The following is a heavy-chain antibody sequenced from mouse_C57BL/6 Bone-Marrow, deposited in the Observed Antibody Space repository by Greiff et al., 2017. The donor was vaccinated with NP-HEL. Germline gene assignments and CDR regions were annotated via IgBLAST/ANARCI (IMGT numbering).Heavy chain of an antibody. CDR2: ISNGGGST. V-gene: IGHV5-12*01. CDR1: GFTFSDYY. Sequence: EVQVVESGGGLVQPGGSLKLSCAASGFTFSDYYMYWVRQTPEKRLEWVAYISNGGGSTYYPDTVKGRFTLPRDNAKNTLYMQMSRLKSEDTAMYNCARRANWDEAWFAYWGQGTLVTVSA. CDR3: ARRANWDEAWFAY. J-gene: IGHJ3*01. D-gene: IGHD4-1*01.